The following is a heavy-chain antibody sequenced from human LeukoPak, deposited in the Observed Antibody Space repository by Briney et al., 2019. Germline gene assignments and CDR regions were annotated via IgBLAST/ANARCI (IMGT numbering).Heavy chain of an antibody. Sequence: GGSLRLSCAASGFTFSSSAMHWVRQAPDKGLEWVAVISYDGSNKYYADSVKGRFTISRDNSKNTLYLQMNSLRAEDTAVYYCARDTDTAMGIGGQGTLVTVSS. CDR2: ISYDGSNK. J-gene: IGHJ4*02. V-gene: IGHV3-30-3*01. CDR1: GFTFSSSA. CDR3: ARDTDTAMGI. D-gene: IGHD5-18*01.